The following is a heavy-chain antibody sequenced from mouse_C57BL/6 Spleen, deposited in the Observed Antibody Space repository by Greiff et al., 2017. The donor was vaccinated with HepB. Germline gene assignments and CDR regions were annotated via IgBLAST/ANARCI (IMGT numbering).Heavy chain of an antibody. D-gene: IGHD1-1*01. CDR2: IYPGDGDT. CDR1: GYAFSSSW. CDR3: ARQFITTVVATGDFDY. Sequence: QVQLQQSGPELVKPGASVKISCKASGYAFSSSWMNWVKQRPGKGLEWIGRIYPGDGDTNYNGKFKGKATLTADTSSSTAYMQLSSLTSEDSAVYFCARQFITTVVATGDFDYWGQGTTLTVSS. J-gene: IGHJ2*01. V-gene: IGHV1-82*01.